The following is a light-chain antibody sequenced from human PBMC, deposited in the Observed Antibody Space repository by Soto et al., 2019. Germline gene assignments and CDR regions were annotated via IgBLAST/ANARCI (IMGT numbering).Light chain of an antibody. Sequence: DIQMTQSPSTLSASVGDRVTITCRASQSISSWLAWYQQKPGKAPKLLIYKASSLESGVPSRFSGSGSRTEFTLTISSLHPDDFATYSCQQYNSYWTFGQGTKVEIK. V-gene: IGKV1-5*03. J-gene: IGKJ1*01. CDR2: KAS. CDR1: QSISSW. CDR3: QQYNSYWT.